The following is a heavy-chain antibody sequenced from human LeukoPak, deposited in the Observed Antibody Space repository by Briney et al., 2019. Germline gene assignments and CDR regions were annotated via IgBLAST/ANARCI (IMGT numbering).Heavy chain of an antibody. Sequence: GASVKVSCXASGYTFTSYGISWVRQAPGQGLGWMGWISAYNGNTNYAQKLQGRVTMTTDTSTSTAYMELRSLRSDDTAVYYCARDPMGYYYYMDVWGKGTTVTVSS. V-gene: IGHV1-18*01. CDR1: GYTFTSYG. CDR2: ISAYNGNT. J-gene: IGHJ6*03. CDR3: ARDPMGYYYYMDV. D-gene: IGHD5-24*01.